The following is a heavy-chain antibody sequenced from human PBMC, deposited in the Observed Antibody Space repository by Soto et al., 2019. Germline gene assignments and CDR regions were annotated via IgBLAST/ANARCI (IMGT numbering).Heavy chain of an antibody. CDR2: ISAYNGNT. CDR1: GYTFTSYG. D-gene: IGHD3-3*01. CDR3: EREAVTIVVVVMSGGFDH. Sequence: ASGKGSCKASGYTFTSYGISWVRQAPGQGLEWMGWISAYNGNTNYAQKLQGRVTMTTDTSTSTAYMELRSLRSDDTEVYYCEREAVTIVVVVMSGGFDHWGQGTLGTVSS. V-gene: IGHV1-18*01. J-gene: IGHJ5*02.